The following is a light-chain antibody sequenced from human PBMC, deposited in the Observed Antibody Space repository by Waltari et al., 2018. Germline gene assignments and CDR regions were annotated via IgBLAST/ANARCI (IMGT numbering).Light chain of an antibody. Sequence: QSVLTQPPSASEAARKSVTMSSSGTRSNLGSNFLPWYQQVPGTPPKLLMDYKDQRAPGISDRLSGSKSGTSASLAISGLQPEDEADYYCAAWDDGLSGWVFGGGTRLTVL. CDR3: AAWDDGLSGWV. V-gene: IGLV1-36*01. CDR2: YKD. CDR1: RSNLGSNF. J-gene: IGLJ3*02.